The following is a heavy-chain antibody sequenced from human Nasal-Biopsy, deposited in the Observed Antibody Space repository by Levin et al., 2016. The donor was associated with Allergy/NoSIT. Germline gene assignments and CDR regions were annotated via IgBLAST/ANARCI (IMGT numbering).Heavy chain of an antibody. CDR1: GYSFTSYW. D-gene: IGHD1-26*01. CDR2: IDPSDSYT. V-gene: IGHV5-10-1*01. CDR3: ARHGVGHDWFDP. Sequence: GESLKISCKGSGYSFTSYWITWVRRMPGKGLEWMGRIDPSDSYTKYNPSFQGHVTISADKSINTAYLQWSSLRASDTAMYYCARHGVGHDWFDPWGQGTLVTVSP. J-gene: IGHJ5*02.